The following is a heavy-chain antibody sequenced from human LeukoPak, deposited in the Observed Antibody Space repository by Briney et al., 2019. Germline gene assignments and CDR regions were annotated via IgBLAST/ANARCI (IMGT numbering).Heavy chain of an antibody. D-gene: IGHD5-18*01. CDR1: GGSISSLY. Sequence: SETLSLTCTVSGGSISSLYWRCMTHPPGKGLEWLACLFDSMNTKNNTTLQGRLTLPADTSKNHFTLRLYSVTAGDTAVYYCATIKRASSFCYFDFWGQGIKVTVFS. V-gene: IGHV4-59*11. CDR2: LFDSMNT. J-gene: IGHJ4*02. CDR3: ATIKRASSFCYFDF.